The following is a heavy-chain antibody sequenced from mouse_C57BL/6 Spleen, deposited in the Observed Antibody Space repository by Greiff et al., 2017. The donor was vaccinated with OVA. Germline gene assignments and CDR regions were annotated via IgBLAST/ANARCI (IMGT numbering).Heavy chain of an antibody. Sequence: EVQLQESGPELVKPGASVKISCKASGYSFTDYNMNWVKQSNGKSLEWIGVINPNYGTTSYNQKFKGKATLTVDQSSSTAYMQLNSLTSEDSAVYYCARGGGWGGNYFFDYWGQGTTLTVSS. CDR2: INPNYGTT. CDR1: GYSFTDYN. J-gene: IGHJ2*01. V-gene: IGHV1-39*01. CDR3: ARGGGWGGNYFFDY. D-gene: IGHD2-1*01.